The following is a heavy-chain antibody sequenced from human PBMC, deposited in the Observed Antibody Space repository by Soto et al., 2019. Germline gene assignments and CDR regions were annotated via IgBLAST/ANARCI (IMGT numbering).Heavy chain of an antibody. CDR3: TTRIVIAAATKFDY. D-gene: IGHD2-21*01. V-gene: IGHV1-24*01. CDR1: GYTLTELS. Sequence: ASVKVSCKVSGYTLTELSMHWVRQAPGKGLEWMGGFDPEDGETIYAQKFQGRFTISRDDSKNTLYLQMNSLKTEDTAVYYCTTRIVIAAATKFDYWGQGTLVTVSS. CDR2: FDPEDGET. J-gene: IGHJ4*02.